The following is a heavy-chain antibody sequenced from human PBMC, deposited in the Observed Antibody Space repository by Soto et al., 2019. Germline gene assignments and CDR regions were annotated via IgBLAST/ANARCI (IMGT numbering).Heavy chain of an antibody. J-gene: IGHJ6*02. Sequence: QVQLVESGGGVVQPGRSLRLSCAASGFTFSSYGMHWVRQAPGKGLEWVAVISYDGSNKYYADSVKGRFTISRDNSKNTLYQQMNSLRAEDTAVYYCAKDGWNGGDYYYYGMDVWGQGTTVTVSS. CDR1: GFTFSSYG. CDR2: ISYDGSNK. CDR3: AKDGWNGGDYYYYGMDV. V-gene: IGHV3-30*18. D-gene: IGHD1-1*01.